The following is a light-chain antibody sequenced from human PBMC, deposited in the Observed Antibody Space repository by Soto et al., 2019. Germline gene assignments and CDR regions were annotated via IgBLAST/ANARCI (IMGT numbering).Light chain of an antibody. V-gene: IGKV1-5*03. CDR1: QSISAW. CDR3: QQYDSYPLT. Sequence: DIRTTQSPSTLSASVGDRVTITCRASQSISAWLAWYQQKPGKAPNLLIYKASSLESGVPSRFSGSGSGTEFTLTVSSLQPDDFATYYCQQYDSYPLTFGGGTKVEIK. CDR2: KAS. J-gene: IGKJ4*01.